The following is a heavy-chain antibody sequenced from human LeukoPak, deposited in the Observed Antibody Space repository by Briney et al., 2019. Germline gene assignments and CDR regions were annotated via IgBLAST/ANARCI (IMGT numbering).Heavy chain of an antibody. Sequence: GGSLRLSCAASGFTFSSYAMSWVRQAPGKGLEWVSAISGSGGSTYYADSVKGRFTISRDNSKNTLYLQMNSLRAEDTAIYYCAKAGAGYGYVDAFDIWGQGTMATVSS. V-gene: IGHV3-23*01. J-gene: IGHJ3*02. CDR2: ISGSGGST. CDR1: GFTFSSYA. CDR3: AKAGAGYGYVDAFDI. D-gene: IGHD5-18*01.